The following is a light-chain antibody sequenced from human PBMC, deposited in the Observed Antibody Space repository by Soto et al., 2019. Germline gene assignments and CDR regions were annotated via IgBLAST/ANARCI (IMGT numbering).Light chain of an antibody. J-gene: IGKJ3*01. V-gene: IGKV1-5*03. CDR2: KAS. CDR1: QSINNW. CDR3: QHYNSSSPEFT. Sequence: DIQMTQSPSTLSASVGDRVTIACRASQSINNWLAWYQQKPGKAPKLLIYKASSLESGVPSRFSGSGSGTEFTLTISSLQPDDFATYYCQHYNSSSPEFTFGPGTKVDIK.